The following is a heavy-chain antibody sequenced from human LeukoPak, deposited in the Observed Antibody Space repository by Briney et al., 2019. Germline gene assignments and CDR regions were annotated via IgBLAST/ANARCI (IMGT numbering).Heavy chain of an antibody. J-gene: IGHJ4*02. CDR2: IYYSGST. V-gene: IGHV4-59*08. CDR1: GGSISGYY. CDR3: ARQSHPSSSSWLPDY. D-gene: IGHD6-13*01. Sequence: SETLSLTCTVSGGSISGYYWSWIRQPPGKGLEWIGYIYYSGSTNYNPSLKSRITISVDMSKNQFSLNLSSVTAADTAVYYCARQSHPSSSSWLPDYWGQGTLVTVSS.